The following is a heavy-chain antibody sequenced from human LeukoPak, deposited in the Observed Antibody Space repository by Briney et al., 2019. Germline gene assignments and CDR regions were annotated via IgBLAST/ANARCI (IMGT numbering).Heavy chain of an antibody. CDR3: ARGPYDSSGYYPYYYYYGMDV. D-gene: IGHD3-22*01. Sequence: GASVKVSCKASGYTFNSYDIHWLRQAPGQRLEWMGWINPNSGGTNYAQKFQGWVTMTRDTSISTAYMELSRLRSDDTAVYYCARGPYDSSGYYPYYYYYGMDVWGQGTTVTVSS. CDR1: GYTFNSYD. CDR2: INPNSGGT. V-gene: IGHV1-2*04. J-gene: IGHJ6*02.